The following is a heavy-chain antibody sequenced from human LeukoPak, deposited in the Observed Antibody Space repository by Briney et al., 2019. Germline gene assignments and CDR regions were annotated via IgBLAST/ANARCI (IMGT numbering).Heavy chain of an antibody. Sequence: ASVKVSCKASGGTFSSYAISWVRQAPGQGLEWMGGIIPIFGTTNYAQKFQGRVTITTDESTSTAYMELSSLRSEDTAVYYCARGAGVLRFLESVFGPWGQGTLVTVSS. D-gene: IGHD3-3*01. CDR3: ARGAGVLRFLESVFGP. CDR1: GGTFSSYA. J-gene: IGHJ5*02. CDR2: IIPIFGTT. V-gene: IGHV1-69*05.